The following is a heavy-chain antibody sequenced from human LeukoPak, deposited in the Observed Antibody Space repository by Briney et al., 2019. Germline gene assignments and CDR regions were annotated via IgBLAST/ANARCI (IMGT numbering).Heavy chain of an antibody. CDR2: IYYSGIT. Sequence: PSETLSLTCTVSGGSISSSSYYWGWIRQPPGKGLEWIGSIYYSGITYYNPSLKSRVTISVDTSKNQFSLKLSSVTAADTAVYYCARHRRPVVPARGMDVWGQGTPVTVSS. J-gene: IGHJ6*02. CDR3: ARHRRPVVPARGMDV. D-gene: IGHD2-2*01. V-gene: IGHV4-39*01. CDR1: GGSISSSSYY.